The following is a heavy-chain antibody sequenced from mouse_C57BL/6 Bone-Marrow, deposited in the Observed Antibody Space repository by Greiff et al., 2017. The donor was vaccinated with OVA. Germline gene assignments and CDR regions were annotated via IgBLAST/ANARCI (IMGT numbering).Heavy chain of an antibody. J-gene: IGHJ3*01. CDR2: ISSGSSTI. Sequence: DVMLVESGGGLVKPGGSLKLSCAASGFTFSDYGMHWVRQAPEKGLEWVAYISSGSSTIYYADTVKGRFTISRDNAKNTLFLQMTSLRSEDTAMYYCANYYGSSYVFAYWGQGTLVTVSA. CDR1: GFTFSDYG. CDR3: ANYYGSSYVFAY. D-gene: IGHD1-1*01. V-gene: IGHV5-17*01.